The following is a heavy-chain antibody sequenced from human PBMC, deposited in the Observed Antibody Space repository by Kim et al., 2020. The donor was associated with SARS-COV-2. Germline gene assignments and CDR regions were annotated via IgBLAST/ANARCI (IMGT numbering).Heavy chain of an antibody. Sequence: GGSLRLSCLASGFTFSSCGMHWVRQAPGKGLEHVSTISTDGHNTYYADSVKGRFTISRDNSKNTLSLQMSSLRPEDTAVYFCLNGGGFPIIFDYWGQG. CDR3: LNGGGFPIIFDY. CDR2: ISTDGHNT. CDR1: GFTFSSCG. J-gene: IGHJ4*02. V-gene: IGHV3-64D*06.